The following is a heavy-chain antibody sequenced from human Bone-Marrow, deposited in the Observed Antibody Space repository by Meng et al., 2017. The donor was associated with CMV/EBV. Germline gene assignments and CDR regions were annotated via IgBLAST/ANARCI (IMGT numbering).Heavy chain of an antibody. D-gene: IGHD2-2*01. CDR1: GFTFSGSA. J-gene: IGHJ3*02. Sequence: GGSLRLSCAASGFTFSGSAMHWVRQASGKGLEWVGRIRSKANTYATAYAASVKGRFTISRDDSKNTAYLQMNSLRAEDTAVYYCARPSSMGAFDIWGQGTMVTVSS. CDR3: ARPSSMGAFDI. V-gene: IGHV3-73*01. CDR2: IRSKANTYAT.